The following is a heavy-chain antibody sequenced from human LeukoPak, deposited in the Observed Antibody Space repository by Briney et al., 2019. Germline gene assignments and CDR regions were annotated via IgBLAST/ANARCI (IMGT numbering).Heavy chain of an antibody. CDR2: IIPILGIA. J-gene: IGHJ4*02. CDR1: GGTFSSYA. V-gene: IGHV1-69*04. Sequence: GASVKVSCKASGGTFSSYAISWVQQAPGQGLEWMGRIIPILGIANYAQKFQGRVTITADKSTSTAYMELSSLRSEDTAVYYCAREVLIFGSGRNQPGYFDYWGQGTLVTVSS. D-gene: IGHD3-10*01. CDR3: AREVLIFGSGRNQPGYFDY.